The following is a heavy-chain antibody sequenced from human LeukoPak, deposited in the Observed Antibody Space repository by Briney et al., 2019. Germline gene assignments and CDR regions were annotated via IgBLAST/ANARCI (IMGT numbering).Heavy chain of an antibody. CDR1: GGSFSGYY. V-gene: IGHV4-34*01. CDR3: ARASSLYDILTGYYTSFDY. J-gene: IGHJ4*02. D-gene: IGHD3-9*01. CDR2: INHSGST. Sequence: PSETLSLTCAVYGGSFSGYYWSWIRQPPGKGLEWIGEINHSGSTNYNPSLKSRVTISVDTSKNQFSLKLSSVTAADAAVYYRARASSLYDILTGYYTSFDYWGQGTLVTVSS.